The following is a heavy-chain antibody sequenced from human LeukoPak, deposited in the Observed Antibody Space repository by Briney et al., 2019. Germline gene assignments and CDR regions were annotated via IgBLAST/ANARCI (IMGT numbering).Heavy chain of an antibody. CDR2: IDTSGSP. D-gene: IGHD3-10*01. J-gene: IGHJ4*02. V-gene: IGHV4-4*07. CDR3: AGRFKRGGFAELLYFDD. CDR1: GGSISNYC. Sequence: SETLSLTCTVSGGSISNYCWSWIRQPAGKGLEWIGRIDTSGSPNYNPSLKSRVTMSVDTSENQFSLKLSSVTAADTAVYYCAGRFKRGGFAELLYFDDWGLGTLVTVSS.